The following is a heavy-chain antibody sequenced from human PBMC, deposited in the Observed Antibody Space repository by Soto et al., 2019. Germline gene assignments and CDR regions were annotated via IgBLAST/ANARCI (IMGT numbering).Heavy chain of an antibody. CDR2: IFHSGSI. CDR1: GGSISSGDHY. V-gene: IGHV4-30-4*08. D-gene: IGHD3-3*01. J-gene: IGHJ6*02. Sequence: SETLSLTCTVSGGSISSGDHYWNWIRQLPGKDLEWIGYIFHSGSIYRNPSLKSRVTMSVDTSKNQFSLKLSSVTAADTAVYYCARGPRYDFWSGPRWSIGMDVWGQGTTVTVSS. CDR3: ARGPRYDFWSGPRWSIGMDV.